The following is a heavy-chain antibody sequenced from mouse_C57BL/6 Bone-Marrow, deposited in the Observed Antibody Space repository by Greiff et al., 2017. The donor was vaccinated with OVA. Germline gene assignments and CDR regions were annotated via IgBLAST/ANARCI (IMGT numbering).Heavy chain of an antibody. CDR1: GFSLTSYG. CDR2: IWSDGST. CDR3: ARHRGAGWLMDY. J-gene: IGHJ4*01. D-gene: IGHD2-3*01. V-gene: IGHV2-6-1*01. Sequence: QVQLQQSGPGLVAPSQSLSITCTVSGFSLTSYGVHWVRQPPGKGLEWLVVIWSDGSTTYNSALKSRLSISKDNSKSHVFLKMNSLQTDDTAMYYCARHRGAGWLMDYWGQGTSVTVSS.